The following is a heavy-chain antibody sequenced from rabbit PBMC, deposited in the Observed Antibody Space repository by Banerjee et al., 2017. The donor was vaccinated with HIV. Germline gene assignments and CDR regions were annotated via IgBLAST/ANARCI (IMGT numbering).Heavy chain of an antibody. D-gene: IGHD8-1*01. V-gene: IGHV1S40*01. CDR3: ARDDHDSNYWGFYFNL. Sequence: NKYIVHWVRQAPGKGLEWIGYITYGGSAFYATWAKGRFTISRTSSTTVALQMTSLTAADTATYFCARDDHDSNYWGFYFNL. CDR1: NKYI. J-gene: IGHJ4*01. CDR2: ITYGGSA.